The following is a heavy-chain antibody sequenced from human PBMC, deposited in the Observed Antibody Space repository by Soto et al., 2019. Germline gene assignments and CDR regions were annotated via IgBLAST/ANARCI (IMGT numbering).Heavy chain of an antibody. CDR1: GYTFINFF. CDR2: INPSGGAT. Sequence: ASVKVSCKASGYTFINFFIHWVRQAPGQGLEWVGIINPSGGATTYPQKFQGRVTMTRDTSTSTVYMDVSSLRFDDAAVYYCARSHCSGGSCYLGAFDIWGQGTMVT. V-gene: IGHV1-46*01. CDR3: ARSHCSGGSCYLGAFDI. J-gene: IGHJ3*02. D-gene: IGHD2-15*01.